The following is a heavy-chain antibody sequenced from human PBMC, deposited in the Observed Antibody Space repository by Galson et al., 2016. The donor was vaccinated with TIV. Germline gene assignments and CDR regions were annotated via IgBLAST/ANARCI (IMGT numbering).Heavy chain of an antibody. CDR2: INGDGTEI. CDR3: AQWLGTSNS. Sequence: SLRLSCAASGFTFSDYGMHWVRQAPGKGLEWVANINGDGTEIKYVDSVKGRFTISRDNAKNSLYLQMSNLRVEDTAIYYCAQWLGTSNSWGQGTLVTVSS. D-gene: IGHD6-19*01. V-gene: IGHV3-7*01. CDR1: GFTFSDYG. J-gene: IGHJ4*02.